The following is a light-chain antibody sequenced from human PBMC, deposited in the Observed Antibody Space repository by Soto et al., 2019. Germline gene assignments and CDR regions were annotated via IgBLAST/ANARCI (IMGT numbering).Light chain of an antibody. V-gene: IGLV1-44*01. CDR2: SDH. CDR1: NSNIGNNT. CDR3: AAWNDSLNGHVV. J-gene: IGLJ2*01. Sequence: LTQPPSASGTPGQRVTISCSGSNSNIGNNTVNWYQQLPGTAPKLLIYSDHQRPSGVPDRFSGSKSGTSASLAISGLQSEDEADYYCAAWNDSLNGHVVFGGGTKLTVL.